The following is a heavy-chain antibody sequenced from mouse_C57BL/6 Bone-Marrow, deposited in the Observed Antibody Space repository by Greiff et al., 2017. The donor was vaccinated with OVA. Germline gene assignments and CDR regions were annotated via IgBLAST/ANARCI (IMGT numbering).Heavy chain of an antibody. Sequence: EVKLMESGPGLVKPSQSLSLTCSVTGYSITSGYYWNWIRQFPGNKLEWMGYISYDGSNNYNPSLKNRISITRDTSKYQFFLKLNSVTTEDTATYYCARDGGYFDYWGQGTTLTVSS. CDR1: GYSITSGYY. V-gene: IGHV3-6*01. J-gene: IGHJ2*01. CDR3: ARDGGYFDY. CDR2: ISYDGSN.